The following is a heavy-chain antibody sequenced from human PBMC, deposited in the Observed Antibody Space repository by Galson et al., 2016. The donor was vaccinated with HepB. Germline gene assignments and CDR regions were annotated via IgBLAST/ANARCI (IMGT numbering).Heavy chain of an antibody. Sequence: SETLSLTCAFYGGSFRDYSWNWIRQPPGKGLEWIGEINHRGSTNYDPSLKSRVTISVDTSRNHFSLKQTSVTAADTAVYYCTRGLNPTGRGPNWFDPWGQGTLVTVSS. CDR3: TRGLNPTGRGPNWFDP. J-gene: IGHJ5*02. V-gene: IGHV4-34*01. CDR1: GGSFRDYS. D-gene: IGHD4-17*01. CDR2: INHRGST.